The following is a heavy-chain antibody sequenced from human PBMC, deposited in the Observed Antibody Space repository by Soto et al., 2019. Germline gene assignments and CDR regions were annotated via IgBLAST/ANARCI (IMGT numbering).Heavy chain of an antibody. V-gene: IGHV4-39*01. CDR1: GGSISSSSYY. Sequence: SETLSLTCTVSGGSISSSSYYWGWIRQPPGKGLEWIGSIYYSGSTYYNPSLKSRVTISVDTSKSQFSLKLSSVTAADTAVYYCARLLYYYDSSGYPGGAFDIWGQGTMVTVSS. CDR2: IYYSGST. D-gene: IGHD3-22*01. J-gene: IGHJ3*02. CDR3: ARLLYYYDSSGYPGGAFDI.